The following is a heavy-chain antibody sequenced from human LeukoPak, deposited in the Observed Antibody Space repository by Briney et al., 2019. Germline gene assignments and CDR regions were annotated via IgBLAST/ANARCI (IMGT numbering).Heavy chain of an antibody. CDR2: IHTSGST. CDR3: ARDGSGYSGYENFDY. V-gene: IGHV4-61*02. Sequence: SQTLSLTCTVSGGSINSGNYYWSWIRQPAGKGLEWIGRIHTSGSTNSNPSLKSRVTISVDTSKNQFSLELSSVTAADTAVYYCARDGSGYSGYENFDYWGQGTLVTVSS. D-gene: IGHD5-12*01. J-gene: IGHJ4*02. CDR1: GGSINSGNYY.